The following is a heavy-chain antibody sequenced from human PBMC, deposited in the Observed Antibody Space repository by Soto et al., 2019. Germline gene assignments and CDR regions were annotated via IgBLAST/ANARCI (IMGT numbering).Heavy chain of an antibody. J-gene: IGHJ3*02. CDR3: ARDRCSGGSCDSGTAFDI. V-gene: IGHV4-4*02. Sequence: QVQLQESGPGLVKPSGTLSLTCAVSSGSISSSNWWSWVRQPPGKGLEWIGESYHGGSTNYNPSRKSRVTISVDKSKNQFSLKLSSVTAADTAGYYCARDRCSGGSCDSGTAFDIWGQGTMVTVSS. D-gene: IGHD2-15*01. CDR2: SYHGGST. CDR1: SGSISSSNW.